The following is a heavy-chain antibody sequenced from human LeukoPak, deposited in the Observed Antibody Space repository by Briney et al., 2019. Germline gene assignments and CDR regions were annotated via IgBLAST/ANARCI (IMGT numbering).Heavy chain of an antibody. J-gene: IGHJ6*02. CDR2: INPSGGST. CDR3: ARAVAGRIPYYYGMDV. V-gene: IGHV1-46*01. Sequence: ASVKVSCKASGYTFTSYYMHWVRQAPGQGLERMGIINPSGGSTSYAQKFQGRVTMTRDTSTSTVYMELSSLRSEDTAVYYCARAVAGRIPYYYGMDVWGQGTTVTVSS. CDR1: GYTFTSYY. D-gene: IGHD6-19*01.